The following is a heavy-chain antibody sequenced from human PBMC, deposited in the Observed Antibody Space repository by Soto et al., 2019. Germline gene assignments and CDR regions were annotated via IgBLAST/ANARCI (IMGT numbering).Heavy chain of an antibody. CDR2: IYHSGAT. Sequence: QAQLQESGPGLVRPSGTLSLTCTVSRFSVTNNKYWNWVRQSPGKALEWIGEIYHSGATYYNPSPSGRARISMDQSKNQISLDPTSVTAADTAVYYWARDSRYCTDGGCSLMRDAFDVWGQGTLVTVSS. D-gene: IGHD2-15*01. CDR1: RFSVTNNKY. CDR3: ARDSRYCTDGGCSLMRDAFDV. V-gene: IGHV4-4*02. J-gene: IGHJ3*01.